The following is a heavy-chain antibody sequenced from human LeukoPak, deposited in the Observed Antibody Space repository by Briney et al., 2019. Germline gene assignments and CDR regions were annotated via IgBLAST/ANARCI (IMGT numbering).Heavy chain of an antibody. V-gene: IGHV4-34*01. J-gene: IGHJ4*02. Sequence: PSETLSLTCAVYGGSFSGYYWSWIRQPPGKGLEWIGEINHSGSTNYNPSLKSRVTISVDTPKNQFSLKLSSVTAADTAVYYCARSRQAPFDYWGQGTLVTVSS. CDR1: GGSFSGYY. CDR3: ARSRQAPFDY. CDR2: INHSGST.